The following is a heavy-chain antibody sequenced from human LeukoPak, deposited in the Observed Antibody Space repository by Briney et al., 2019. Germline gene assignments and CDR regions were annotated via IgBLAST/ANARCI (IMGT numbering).Heavy chain of an antibody. CDR1: GGSISSNY. V-gene: IGHV4-59*01. CDR3: ARARDFYGRNGDHIHFHC. CDR2: LYFTGST. D-gene: IGHD3-10*01. Sequence: PSETLSLTCTVSGGSISSNYWSWIRQPPGKGLGWIGHLYFTGSTTYYPYPKSRVTISVDTSTNQFSLNLSSVTAAATAVYYFARARDFYGRNGDHIHFHCGGQGTLVTVSS. J-gene: IGHJ4*02.